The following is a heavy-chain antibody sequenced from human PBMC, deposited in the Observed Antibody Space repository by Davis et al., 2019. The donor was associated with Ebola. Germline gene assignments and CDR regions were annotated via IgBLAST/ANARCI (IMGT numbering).Heavy chain of an antibody. CDR3: TRDGTRDSLVY. D-gene: IGHD1-1*01. CDR1: GFTFRSYW. CDR2: IKEDGSEK. Sequence: PGGSLRLSCAASGFTFRSYWMSWVRQAPGKGLEWVAKIKEDGSEKLEVDSVKGRFTISRDNAKDSLYLQMNSLTAEDTAVYYCTRDGTRDSLVYWGQGTLVTVSS. V-gene: IGHV3-7*03. J-gene: IGHJ4*02.